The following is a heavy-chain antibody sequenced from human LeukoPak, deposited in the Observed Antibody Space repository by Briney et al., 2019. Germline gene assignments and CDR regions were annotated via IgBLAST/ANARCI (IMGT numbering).Heavy chain of an antibody. CDR3: ARQPYYDILTGYYDY. Sequence: GASVKVSCKASGYTFTSYGISWVRQAPGQGLEWMGWISAYNGNTNYAQKLQGRVTITTDTSTSTAYMELRSLRSDDTAVYYCARQPYYDILTGYYDYWGQGTLVTVSS. D-gene: IGHD3-9*01. CDR1: GYTFTSYG. J-gene: IGHJ4*02. CDR2: ISAYNGNT. V-gene: IGHV1-18*01.